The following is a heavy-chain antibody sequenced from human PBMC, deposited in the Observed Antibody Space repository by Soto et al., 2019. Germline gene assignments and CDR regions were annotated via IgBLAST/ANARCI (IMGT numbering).Heavy chain of an antibody. CDR3: AKGMGGYYYYYMDV. CDR1: GFTFSSYA. CDR2: ISYDGSNK. Sequence: PGGSLRLSCAASGFTFSSYAMHWVRQAPGKGLEWVAVISYDGSNKYYADSVKGRFTISRDNSKNTLYLQMNSLRAEDTAVYYCAKGMGGYYYYYMDVWGKGTTVTVSS. V-gene: IGHV3-30-3*01. D-gene: IGHD3-16*01. J-gene: IGHJ6*03.